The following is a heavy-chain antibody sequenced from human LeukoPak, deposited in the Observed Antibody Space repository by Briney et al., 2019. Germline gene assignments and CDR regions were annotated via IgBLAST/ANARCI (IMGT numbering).Heavy chain of an antibody. Sequence: SETLSLTRTVSGDSLSSYYWSWVPQPPGKGLEWSGYIYYSGNTNYNPSLTSRVTISVDTSTNQFSLKLSSATAADTAVYYCARGGYYDILTPRRFSVYYYYGMDVWGKGTTVTVSS. V-gene: IGHV4-59*01. J-gene: IGHJ6*04. D-gene: IGHD3-9*01. CDR3: ARGGYYDILTPRRFSVYYYYGMDV. CDR1: GDSLSSYY. CDR2: IYYSGNT.